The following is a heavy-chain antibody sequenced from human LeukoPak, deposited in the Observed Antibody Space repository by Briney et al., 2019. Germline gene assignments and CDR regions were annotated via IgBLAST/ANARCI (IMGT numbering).Heavy chain of an antibody. V-gene: IGHV3-30*18. J-gene: IGHJ4*02. D-gene: IGHD6-19*01. CDR3: AKDLHSSGWYYFDY. Sequence: PGGSLRLSCAASGFTFSSYGMHWVRQAPGKGLEWVAVISYDGSNKYYADSVKGRFTISRDNSKNTLYLQMNSLRAEDTAVYYCAKDLHSSGWYYFDYWGQGTLVTVSS. CDR1: GFTFSSYG. CDR2: ISYDGSNK.